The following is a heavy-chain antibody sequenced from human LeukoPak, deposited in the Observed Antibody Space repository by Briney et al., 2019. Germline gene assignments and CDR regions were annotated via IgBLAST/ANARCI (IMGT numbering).Heavy chain of an antibody. CDR2: ISSSNSTI. Sequence: GGSLRLSCAASGFTFSSYGMTWVRQAPGKGLEWVSYISSSNSTIYYADSVKGRFTISRDNAKNSLYLQMNSLRAEDTAVYYCAREHSGYDFPGRDYYYMDVWGKGTTVTVSS. CDR1: GFTFSSYG. J-gene: IGHJ6*03. D-gene: IGHD5-12*01. V-gene: IGHV3-48*04. CDR3: AREHSGYDFPGRDYYYMDV.